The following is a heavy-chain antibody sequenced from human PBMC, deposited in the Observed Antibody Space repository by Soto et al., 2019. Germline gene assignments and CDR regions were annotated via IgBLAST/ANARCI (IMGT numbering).Heavy chain of an antibody. J-gene: IGHJ4*02. CDR2: VIPIFGTA. CDR3: ATCTNWNDYFDY. Sequence: QVQLVQSGAEVKKPGSSVQVSCKASGGTFSSYAISWVRQAPGQGLEWMGGVIPIFGTANYAQKFQGRVTITADESTSTAYMELSSLRSEDTAVYYCATCTNWNDYFDYWGQGTLVTVSS. V-gene: IGHV1-69*12. D-gene: IGHD1-1*01. CDR1: GGTFSSYA.